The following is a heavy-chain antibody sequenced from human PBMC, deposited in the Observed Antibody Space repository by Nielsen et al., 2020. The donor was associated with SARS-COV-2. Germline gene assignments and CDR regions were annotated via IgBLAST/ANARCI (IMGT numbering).Heavy chain of an antibody. V-gene: IGHV3-23*01. Sequence: GESLKTSCAVSGLTFSDYYMSWVRQAPGKGLEWVSSISGSGTRIYYADSVKGRFTVSGDISKNTLYVQMNRLRAEDTAVYYCAKDGSVAGLYDNWGQVTLVTVSS. D-gene: IGHD6-19*01. CDR2: ISGSGTRI. J-gene: IGHJ4*02. CDR1: GLTFSDYY. CDR3: AKDGSVAGLYDN.